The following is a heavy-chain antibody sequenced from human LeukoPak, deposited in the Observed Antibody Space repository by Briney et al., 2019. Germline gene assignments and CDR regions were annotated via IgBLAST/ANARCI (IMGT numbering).Heavy chain of an antibody. CDR1: GFTFSNYW. D-gene: IGHD3-9*01. CDR3: VRDWVDML. CDR2: IKQDGSEK. J-gene: IGHJ4*02. V-gene: IGHV3-7*05. Sequence: GGSLRLSCAASGFTFSNYWMKWVRQAPGKGLEWVANIKQDGSEKNYVDSVKGRFTISRDNAKNSVYLQMNSLRAEDTAVYYCVRDWVDMLWGQETLVTVSS.